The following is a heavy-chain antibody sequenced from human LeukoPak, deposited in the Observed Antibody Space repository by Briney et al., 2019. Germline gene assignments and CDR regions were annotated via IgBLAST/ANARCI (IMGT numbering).Heavy chain of an antibody. D-gene: IGHD2-2*01. J-gene: IGHJ5*02. CDR2: IYPGDPDT. Sequence: GESPEISCKGSGYSFTSYWIGWVRQMPGKGLEWMGIIYPGDPDTRYSPSFQGQVTISADKSISTAYLQWSSLKASDTAMYYCARRGSCSSTSCSKWFDPWGRGTVVTVSS. V-gene: IGHV5-51*01. CDR3: ARRGSCSSTSCSKWFDP. CDR1: GYSFTSYW.